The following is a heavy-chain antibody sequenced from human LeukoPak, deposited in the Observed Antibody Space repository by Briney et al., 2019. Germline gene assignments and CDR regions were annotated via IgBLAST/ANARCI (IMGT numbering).Heavy chain of an antibody. V-gene: IGHV4-59*01. CDR1: GGSLSSYY. D-gene: IGHD2-8*01. J-gene: IGHJ3*02. CDR2: IYYCGST. Sequence: SETLSLIWNVSGGSLSSYYWSWIRQPPGKGLEGIGYIYYCGSTNYTPSLESRITIAVNTTKNQFSLKLSSVTAADTALYYCARIKMLAAFDIWGQGTMVTVSS. CDR3: ARIKMLAAFDI.